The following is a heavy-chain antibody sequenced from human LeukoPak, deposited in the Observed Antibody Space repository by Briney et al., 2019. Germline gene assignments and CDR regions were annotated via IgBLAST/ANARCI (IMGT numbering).Heavy chain of an antibody. CDR2: IIPIFGIA. D-gene: IGHD3-3*01. Sequence: SVKVSCKASGGTFSSYAISWVRQAPGQGLEWMGRIIPIFGIANYAQKFQGRVTITADKSTSTAHMELSSLRSEDTAVYYCARDEDSYYDFWSGSYGMDVWGQGATVTVSS. V-gene: IGHV1-69*04. CDR1: GGTFSSYA. J-gene: IGHJ6*02. CDR3: ARDEDSYYDFWSGSYGMDV.